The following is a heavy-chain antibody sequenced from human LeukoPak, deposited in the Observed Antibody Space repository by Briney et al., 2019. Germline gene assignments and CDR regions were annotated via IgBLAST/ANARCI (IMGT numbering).Heavy chain of an antibody. D-gene: IGHD3-10*01. Sequence: GRSLRLSCAASGFTFSSYAMHWVRQAPGKGLEWVAVISYDGSNKYYADSVKGRFTISRDNSKNTLYLQMNSLRAEDTAVYYCARQARVPINWGQGTLVTVSS. J-gene: IGHJ4*02. CDR2: ISYDGSNK. CDR1: GFTFSSYA. V-gene: IGHV3-30*04. CDR3: ARQARVPIN.